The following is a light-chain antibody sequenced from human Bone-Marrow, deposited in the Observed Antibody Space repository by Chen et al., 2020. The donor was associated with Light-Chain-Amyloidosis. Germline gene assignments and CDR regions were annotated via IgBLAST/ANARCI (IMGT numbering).Light chain of an antibody. CDR3: QSADSSGSYEVI. Sequence: SYELTQPPSVSVSPGQTARITCSGDDLPTKYAYWYQQKPGQAPVLVIHRDTEWPSGISERFSGCSSGTTATLTISGGQAEDEADYHCQSADSSGSYEVIFGGGTKLTVL. CDR1: DLPTKY. V-gene: IGLV3-25*03. J-gene: IGLJ2*01. CDR2: RDT.